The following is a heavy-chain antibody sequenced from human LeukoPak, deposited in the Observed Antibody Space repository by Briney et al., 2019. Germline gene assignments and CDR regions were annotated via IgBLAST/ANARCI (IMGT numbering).Heavy chain of an antibody. CDR2: INIGGTNT. CDR3: ATDGAGFDA. J-gene: IGHJ5*02. Sequence: GSLRLSCAASGFTFNDYYMSWIRQAPGKGLEWLSYINIGGTNTHYADSVKGRFTISRDNAKKSLYLEMNNLRAEDTAVYYCATDGAGFDAWGQGVLVTVSS. V-gene: IGHV3-11*01. CDR1: GFTFNDYY.